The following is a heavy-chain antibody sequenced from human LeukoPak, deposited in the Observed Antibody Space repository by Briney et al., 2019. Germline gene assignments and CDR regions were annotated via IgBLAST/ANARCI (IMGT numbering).Heavy chain of an antibody. CDR1: GYTFTSYD. Sequence: ASVKVSRKASGYTFTSYDINWVRQATGQGLEWMGWMNPNSGNTGYAQKFQGRVTMTRNTSISTAYMELSSLRSEDTAVYYCALPTQGDYDFGDYYYYGMDVWGQGTTVTVSS. V-gene: IGHV1-8*01. D-gene: IGHD5-12*01. CDR2: MNPNSGNT. J-gene: IGHJ6*02. CDR3: ALPTQGDYDFGDYYYYGMDV.